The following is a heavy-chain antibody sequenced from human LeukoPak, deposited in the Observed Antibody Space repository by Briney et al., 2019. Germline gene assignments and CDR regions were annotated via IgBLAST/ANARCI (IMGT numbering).Heavy chain of an antibody. Sequence: ASVKVSCKASGYTFTGYYMHWVRQAPGQGLEWMGWINPNSGGTNYAQKFQGRVTMTGDTSISTAYMELRSLISDDTAVYYCARGERWRVDFEYWGQGTLVTVSS. CDR1: GYTFTGYY. J-gene: IGHJ4*02. V-gene: IGHV1-2*02. D-gene: IGHD4-23*01. CDR2: INPNSGGT. CDR3: ARGERWRVDFEY.